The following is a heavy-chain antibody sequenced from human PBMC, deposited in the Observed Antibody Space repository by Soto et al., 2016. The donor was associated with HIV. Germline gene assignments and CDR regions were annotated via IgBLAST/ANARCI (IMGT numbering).Heavy chain of an antibody. D-gene: IGHD6-19*01. CDR1: GFTLSDYQ. V-gene: IGHV3-11*05. CDR2: ITSSSSHT. Sequence: VQLVESGGGLVKPGESLRLSCAASGFTLSDYQMSWIRQAPGKGLEWISYITSSSSHTNYADSVKGRFTISRDNAKNSLFLEMNSLRAEDTAIYYCARDKQWLGRGPYYFDYWGQGTLGHRLL. CDR3: ARDKQWLGRGPYYFDY. J-gene: IGHJ4*02.